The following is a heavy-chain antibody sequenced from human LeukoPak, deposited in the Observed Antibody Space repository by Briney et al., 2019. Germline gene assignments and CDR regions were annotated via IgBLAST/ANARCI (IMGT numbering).Heavy chain of an antibody. CDR3: ARGGRRDNVFDY. CDR2: IYYSGST. V-gene: IGHV4-59*01. CDR1: GGSISSYY. Sequence: PSETLSLTCTVSGGSISSYYWSWIRQPPGKGLEWIGYIYYSGSTNYNPSLKSRVTISVDTSKNQFSLKLSSVTAADTAVYYCARGGRRDNVFDYWGQGTLVTVSS. D-gene: IGHD1-1*01. J-gene: IGHJ4*02.